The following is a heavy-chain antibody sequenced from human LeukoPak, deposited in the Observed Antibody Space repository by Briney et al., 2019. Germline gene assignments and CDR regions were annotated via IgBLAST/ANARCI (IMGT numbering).Heavy chain of an antibody. Sequence: SVKVSCTASGYTFTGYYMHWVRQAPGPGLEWMGGIIPIFGTANYAQKFQGRVTITADKSTSTAYMELSSLRSEDTAVYYCARVGWGYSGYDWNYYFDYWGQGTLVTVSS. CDR1: GYTFTGYY. CDR3: ARVGWGYSGYDWNYYFDY. J-gene: IGHJ4*02. CDR2: IIPIFGTA. D-gene: IGHD5-12*01. V-gene: IGHV1-69*06.